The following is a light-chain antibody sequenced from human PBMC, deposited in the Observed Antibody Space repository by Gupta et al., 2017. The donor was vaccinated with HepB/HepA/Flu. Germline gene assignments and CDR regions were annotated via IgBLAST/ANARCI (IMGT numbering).Light chain of an antibody. CDR1: SSNVGRDN. Sequence: QSVLTQPPSASGTPGQRVPISCSGSSSNVGRDNVYWYQQLPGKAPKLIIYNDDQRPSGVPDRFSGSKSGTSASLAIRGLRSEDEAEYYCAAWDNRLSGYVFGTGTWVTVL. CDR3: AAWDNRLSGYV. J-gene: IGLJ1*01. CDR2: NDD. V-gene: IGLV1-47*02.